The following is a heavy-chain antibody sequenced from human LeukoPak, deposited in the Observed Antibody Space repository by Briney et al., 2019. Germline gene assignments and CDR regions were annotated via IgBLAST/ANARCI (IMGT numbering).Heavy chain of an antibody. Sequence: GGSLRLSCAASGFTFNINTLSWVRQAPGKGLEWVSIISADDVYTYYADSVKGRFTISRVNSRNTLYLQMNSLRAEDTAIYYCAKSRGISDNSGWRTFDSWGQGTLVTVSS. CDR2: ISADDVYT. CDR3: AKSRGISDNSGWRTFDS. V-gene: IGHV3-23*01. D-gene: IGHD6-19*01. CDR1: GFTFNINT. J-gene: IGHJ4*02.